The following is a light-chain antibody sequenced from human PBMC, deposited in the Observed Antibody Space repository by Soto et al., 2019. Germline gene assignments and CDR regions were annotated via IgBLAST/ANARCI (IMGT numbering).Light chain of an antibody. Sequence: ENVLTQSPGTLSLSPGERATLSCRASQSISSSSLAWYQQEPGRAPRLLIYGASRRATGIPDRFTGSGSGTDFTLTISSLQSEDLAVYHCQQYNNWPQTFGQGTKVDI. CDR3: QQYNNWPQT. J-gene: IGKJ1*01. CDR2: GAS. V-gene: IGKV3-20*01. CDR1: QSISSSS.